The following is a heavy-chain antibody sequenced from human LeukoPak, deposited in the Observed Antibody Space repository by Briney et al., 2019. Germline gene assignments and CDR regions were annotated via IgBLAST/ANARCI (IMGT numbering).Heavy chain of an antibody. CDR3: ARDYCSSTSCYVAFDP. J-gene: IGHJ5*02. V-gene: IGHV1-18*01. D-gene: IGHD2-2*01. CDR1: GYTFTSYG. CDR2: ISAYNGNT. Sequence: ASVKVSYKASGYTFTSYGISWVRQAPGQGPEWMGWISAYNGNTNYAQKLQGRVTMTTDTSTSTAYMELRSLRSDDTAVYYCARDYCSSTSCYVAFDPWGQGTLVTVSS.